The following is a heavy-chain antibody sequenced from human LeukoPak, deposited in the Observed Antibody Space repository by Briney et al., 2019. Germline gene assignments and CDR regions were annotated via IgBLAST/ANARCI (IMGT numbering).Heavy chain of an antibody. CDR2: IRTKAYGGAT. CDR1: GFTFSSYA. V-gene: IGHV3-49*05. CDR3: TGSRDGYNFFLDY. Sequence: KPGGSLRLSCAASGFTFSSYAMSWFRQAPGKGLEWIAFIRTKAYGGATQYAAAVKGRFTISRDDSKSIAYLQMNSLKTEDTAVYYCTGSRDGYNFFLDYWGQGTLVTVSS. J-gene: IGHJ4*02. D-gene: IGHD5-24*01.